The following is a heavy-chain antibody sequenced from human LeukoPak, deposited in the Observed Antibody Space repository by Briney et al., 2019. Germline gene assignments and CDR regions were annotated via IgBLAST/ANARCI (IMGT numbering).Heavy chain of an antibody. D-gene: IGHD1-26*01. CDR2: IHESGST. CDR1: GGSFSGYY. CDR3: ARGSSEGATAFDY. Sequence: SETLSLTCAVYGGSFSGYYWTWIRQPPGKGLEWIGEIHESGSTRYNPSLKSRVTISVDTSKNQFSLKLSSVTAADTAVYYCARGSSEGATAFDYWGQGTLVTVSS. V-gene: IGHV4-34*01. J-gene: IGHJ4*02.